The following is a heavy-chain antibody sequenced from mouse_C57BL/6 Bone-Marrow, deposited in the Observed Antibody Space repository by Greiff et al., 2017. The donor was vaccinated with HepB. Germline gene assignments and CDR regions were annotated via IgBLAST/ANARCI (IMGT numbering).Heavy chain of an antibody. Sequence: QVQLQQSGAELARPGASVKLSCKASGYTFTSYGISWVKQRTGQGLEWIGEIYPRSGNTYYNEKFKGKATLTAEESSSTAYMELRSLTSEDSAVYFCARSHYYGSSYVGWYFDVWGTGTTVTVS. J-gene: IGHJ1*03. D-gene: IGHD1-1*01. V-gene: IGHV1-81*01. CDR3: ARSHYYGSSYVGWYFDV. CDR1: GYTFTSYG. CDR2: IYPRSGNT.